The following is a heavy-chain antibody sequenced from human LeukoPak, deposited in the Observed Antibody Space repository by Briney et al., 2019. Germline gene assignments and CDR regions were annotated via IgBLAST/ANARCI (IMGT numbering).Heavy chain of an antibody. Sequence: PSETLSLTCAVSGYSISSDYYWGWIRQPPGKGLEWIGSIYHSGSTYYNPSLKSRVTISVDTSKNQFSLKLSSVTAADTAVYYCARLRVVAAAEFDPWGQGTLVTVSS. J-gene: IGHJ5*02. CDR3: ARLRVVAAAEFDP. CDR2: IYHSGST. V-gene: IGHV4-38-2*01. D-gene: IGHD6-13*01. CDR1: GYSISSDYY.